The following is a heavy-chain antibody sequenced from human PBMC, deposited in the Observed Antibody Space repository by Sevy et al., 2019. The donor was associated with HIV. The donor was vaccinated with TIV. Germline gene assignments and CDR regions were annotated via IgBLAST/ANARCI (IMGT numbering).Heavy chain of an antibody. J-gene: IGHJ3*02. Sequence: GGSLRLSCTASGFPFNSAWMHWVRQAPGKGLEWVSAISGSGGSTSYADSVKGRFTISRDNSKNTLYLQMNSLRAEDTAVYYCAKVLLFDAFDIWGQGTMVTVSS. CDR2: ISGSGGST. CDR1: GFPFNSAW. V-gene: IGHV3-23*01. D-gene: IGHD2-15*01. CDR3: AKVLLFDAFDI.